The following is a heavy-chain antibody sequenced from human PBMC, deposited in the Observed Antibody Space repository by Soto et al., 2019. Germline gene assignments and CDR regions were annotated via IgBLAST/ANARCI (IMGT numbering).Heavy chain of an antibody. J-gene: IGHJ3*02. V-gene: IGHV3-66*01. CDR2: VYSGGTT. D-gene: IGHD2-15*01. Sequence: GGSLSLSCVVSGFTVNSNYMSWVRQAPGKGLEWVSAVYSGGTTYYADSVKGRFTLSRDNSKNSLYLQLNSLRAEDTALYYCARAGEYCSGGSCYPNNFDIWGQGTMVTVSS. CDR3: ARAGEYCSGGSCYPNNFDI. CDR1: GFTVNSNY.